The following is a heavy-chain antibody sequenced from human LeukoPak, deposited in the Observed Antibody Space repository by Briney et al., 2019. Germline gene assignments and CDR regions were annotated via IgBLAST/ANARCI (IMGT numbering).Heavy chain of an antibody. D-gene: IGHD6-19*01. Sequence: GGSLRLSCAASGFTFSDYSMNWVRQAPGMGLEWVSSISSESNHILYADSVKGRCTISRDNAKNSLYLQMNSLRAEDTAVYYCARFETVAAKPFEYWGQGALVTVSS. CDR2: ISSESNHI. CDR1: GFTFSDYS. CDR3: ARFETVAAKPFEY. V-gene: IGHV3-21*01. J-gene: IGHJ4*02.